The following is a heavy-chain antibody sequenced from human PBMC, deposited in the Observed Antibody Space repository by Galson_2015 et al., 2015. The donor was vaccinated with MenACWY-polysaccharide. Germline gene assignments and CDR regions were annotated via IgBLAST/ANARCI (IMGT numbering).Heavy chain of an antibody. CDR2: ISGSGDST. D-gene: IGHD6-6*01. J-gene: IGHJ5*02. CDR1: GFTFSSCA. CDR3: AKDIQTARPHNWFDP. V-gene: IGHV3-23*01. Sequence: SLRLSCAASGFTFSSCAMSWVRQAPGKGLEWVSAISGSGDSTFYANSAKGRFTISRDNSRTTLYLQMNSLRAEDTAVYYCAKDIQTARPHNWFDPWAREPWSPSPQ.